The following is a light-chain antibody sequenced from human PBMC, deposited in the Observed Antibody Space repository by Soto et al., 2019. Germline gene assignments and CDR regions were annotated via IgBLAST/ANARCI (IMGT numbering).Light chain of an antibody. CDR3: EAWDDNLNAYV. V-gene: IGLV1-44*01. CDR2: GNN. CDR1: SSNIGSNT. J-gene: IGLJ1*01. Sequence: QSVLTQPPSASETPGQRVTISCSGSSSNIGSNTVNWYQQFPGTAPNLLIYGNNQRPSGVPDRFSGSKSGTSASLAISGLQSDDESDYFCEAWDDNLNAYVFGSGTKLTVL.